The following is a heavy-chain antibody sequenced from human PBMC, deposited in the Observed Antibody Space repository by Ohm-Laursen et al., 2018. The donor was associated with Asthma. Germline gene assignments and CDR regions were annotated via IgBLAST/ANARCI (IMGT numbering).Heavy chain of an antibody. Sequence: GASVKVSCKSLGGTLGTSVIGWVRQAPGQGLEWLGGINSVFGTSTYAQKFHDRFTITADESTSTVYMTLSSLTSEDTAVYYCARKAGSCITSNCYSLDFWGQGTLVTASS. CDR1: GGTLGTSV. D-gene: IGHD2-15*01. J-gene: IGHJ4*02. CDR2: INSVFGTS. CDR3: ARKAGSCITSNCYSLDF. V-gene: IGHV1-69*13.